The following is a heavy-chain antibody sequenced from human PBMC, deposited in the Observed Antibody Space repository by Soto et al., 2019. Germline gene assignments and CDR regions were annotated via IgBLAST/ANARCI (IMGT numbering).Heavy chain of an antibody. V-gene: IGHV3-48*02. CDR2: ISSSSSTI. Sequence: GGSLRLSCAASGFTFSSYSMNWVRQAPGKGLEWVSYISSSSSTIYYADSVKGRFTISRDNAKNSLYLPMNSLRDEDTAVYYCARDGSSGSYGKYPFDYWGQGTLVTVSS. D-gene: IGHD6-19*01. CDR1: GFTFSSYS. J-gene: IGHJ4*02. CDR3: ARDGSSGSYGKYPFDY.